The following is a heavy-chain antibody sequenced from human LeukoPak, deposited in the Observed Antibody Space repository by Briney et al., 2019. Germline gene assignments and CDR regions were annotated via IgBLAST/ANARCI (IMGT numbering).Heavy chain of an antibody. V-gene: IGHV4-34*01. D-gene: IGHD3-22*01. J-gene: IGHJ3*02. CDR2: INHSGST. CDR3: ASHYYDSSGYYDAFDI. Sequence: PSETLSLTCAVYGGSFSGYYWSWIRQPPGKGLEWIGEINHSGSTNYNPSLKSRVTISVDTSKNQFSLKLSSVTAADTAVYYCASHYYDSSGYYDAFDIWGQGTMVTVSS. CDR1: GGSFSGYY.